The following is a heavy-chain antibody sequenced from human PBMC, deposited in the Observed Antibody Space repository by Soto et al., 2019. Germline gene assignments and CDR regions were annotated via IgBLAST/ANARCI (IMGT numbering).Heavy chain of an antibody. V-gene: IGHV3-30*18. J-gene: IGHJ4*02. CDR2: ASFDVTKK. CDR1: GFTFSNCG. D-gene: IGHD4-17*01. CDR3: AKESDYGDYRTADY. Sequence: QVQLVESGGGVVQPGRSLRLSCAASGFTFSNCGMHWVRQAPGKSLEWVAVASFDVTKKYYADSVKGRFTISRDNSKNTRYRPMHSLRAEDTAVYYCAKESDYGDYRTADYWGQGTLVTVSS.